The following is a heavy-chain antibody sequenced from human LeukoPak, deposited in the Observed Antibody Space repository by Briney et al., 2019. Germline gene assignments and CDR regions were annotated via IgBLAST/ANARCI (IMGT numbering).Heavy chain of an antibody. CDR3: ARLMGYCSGSSCYWYFDL. V-gene: IGHV1-18*04. CDR1: GYTFISYG. Sequence: ASVTVSFKASGYTFISYGISWVRQAPGQGLEWMGWISAYNGNTNYAQKLQGRVTMTTDTSTSTAYMELRSLGSDDTAVYYCARLMGYCSGSSCYWYFDLWGRGTLVTVSS. D-gene: IGHD2-15*01. J-gene: IGHJ2*01. CDR2: ISAYNGNT.